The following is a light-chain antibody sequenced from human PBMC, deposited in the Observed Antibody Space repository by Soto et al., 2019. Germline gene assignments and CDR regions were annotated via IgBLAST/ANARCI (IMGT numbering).Light chain of an antibody. CDR1: QSISIW. V-gene: IGKV1-5*03. J-gene: IGKJ1*01. Sequence: DIPMTQSPSTLSASVGDRVAITCRASQSISIWLAWYQQKPGKAPKLLIYKASSLESGVPSRFSGSGSGTEFTLTISSLQPDDFATYYCQQYNVYSWTFGQGTKVEIK. CDR2: KAS. CDR3: QQYNVYSWT.